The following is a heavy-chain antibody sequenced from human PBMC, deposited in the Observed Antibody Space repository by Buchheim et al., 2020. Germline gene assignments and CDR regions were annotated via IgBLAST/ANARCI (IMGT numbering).Heavy chain of an antibody. D-gene: IGHD2-21*02. CDR2: IYYSGST. Sequence: QLQLQESGPGLVKPSETLSLTCTVSGGSISSSSYYWGWIRQPPGKGLEWIGRIYYSGSTYYNPSLKSRVTISVDTSKNQFSLKLSSVTAADTAVYYCARRVLYCGGDCPHFDYWGQGTL. CDR1: GGSISSSSYY. CDR3: ARRVLYCGGDCPHFDY. V-gene: IGHV4-39*01. J-gene: IGHJ4*02.